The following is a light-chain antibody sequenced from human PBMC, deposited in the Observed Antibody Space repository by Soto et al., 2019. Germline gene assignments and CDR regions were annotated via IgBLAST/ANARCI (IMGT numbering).Light chain of an antibody. Sequence: QSALTQPASVSGSPGESITISCTGTSSDVGSHNLVSWYQQYPGKAPKLIIFEASKRPSGVSNRFSGSKSGSTASLTISGLQAEDEADYYCCSNAGSSTYVFGTGTKVTVL. CDR1: SSDVGSHNL. J-gene: IGLJ1*01. CDR3: CSNAGSSTYV. CDR2: EAS. V-gene: IGLV2-23*01.